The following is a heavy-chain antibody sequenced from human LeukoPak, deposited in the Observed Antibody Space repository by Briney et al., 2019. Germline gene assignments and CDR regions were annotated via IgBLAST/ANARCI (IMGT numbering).Heavy chain of an antibody. V-gene: IGHV3-7*01. CDR2: LKPDGSAK. CDR1: GFTLSTYW. J-gene: IGHJ4*02. Sequence: GGSLRLSCAASGFTLSTYWMNWVRQAPGKGLEWVASLKPDGSAKYYVDSVKGRFTISKDNAKKSLYLQMNSLRVEDTAMYYCGRDPDYWGQGTLVTVSS. CDR3: GRDPDY.